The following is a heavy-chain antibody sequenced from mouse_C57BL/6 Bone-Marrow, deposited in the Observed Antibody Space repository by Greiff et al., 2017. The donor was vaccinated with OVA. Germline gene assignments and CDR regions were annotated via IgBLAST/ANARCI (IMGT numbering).Heavy chain of an antibody. V-gene: IGHV1-39*01. CDR3: ARRVTTVVYWYFDV. J-gene: IGHJ1*03. CDR1: GYSFTDYN. Sequence: VHVKQSGPELVKPGASVKISCKASGYSFTDYNMNWVKQSNGKSLEWIGVINPNYGTTSYNQKFKGKATLTVDQSSSTAYMQLNSLTSEDSAVYYCARRVTTVVYWYFDVWGTGTTVTVSS. D-gene: IGHD1-1*01. CDR2: INPNYGTT.